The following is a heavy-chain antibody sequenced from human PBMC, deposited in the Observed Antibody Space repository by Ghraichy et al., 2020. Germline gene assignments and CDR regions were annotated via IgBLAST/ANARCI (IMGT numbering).Heavy chain of an antibody. J-gene: IGHJ3*02. CDR2: IRNSDRI. V-gene: IGHV3-48*02. Sequence: GESLNISCAAAGFTFDSYSMNWVRQAPGKGLEWVSYIRNSDRIGYADSVKGRFAISRDNGKSSLYLQMNSLKDEDTAVYYCARDVDYGFDIWGQGTVVTVS. D-gene: IGHD3-16*01. CDR1: GFTFDSYS. CDR3: ARDVDYGFDI.